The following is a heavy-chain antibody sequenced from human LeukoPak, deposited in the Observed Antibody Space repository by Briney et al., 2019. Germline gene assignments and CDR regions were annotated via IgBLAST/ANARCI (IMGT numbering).Heavy chain of an antibody. CDR1: GGSISSYY. V-gene: IGHV4-59*01. D-gene: IGHD1-26*01. Sequence: SETLSLTCTVSGGSISSYYWSWIRQPPGKGLEWIGYIYYSGSTNYNPSLKSRVTISVDTSKNQFSLKLSSVTAADTAVYYCARAKDSGSYWDNWFDPWGQGTLVTVSS. CDR3: ARAKDSGSYWDNWFDP. J-gene: IGHJ5*02. CDR2: IYYSGST.